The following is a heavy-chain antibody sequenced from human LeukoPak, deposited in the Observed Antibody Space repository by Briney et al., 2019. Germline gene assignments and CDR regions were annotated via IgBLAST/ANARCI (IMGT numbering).Heavy chain of an antibody. J-gene: IGHJ4*02. CDR1: GGSFSGSY. Sequence: SGTLSLTCGVSGGSFSGSYWGWIRPPPGEGLEWIGEINLSGSTNYNSSLTSGVTISLDTSKNQFSLNLRSVTTADTAVYYCARVSISLFGVVTAHFDSWGQGTLVAVSS. D-gene: IGHD3-3*01. V-gene: IGHV4-34*01. CDR3: ARVSISLFGVVTAHFDS. CDR2: INLSGST.